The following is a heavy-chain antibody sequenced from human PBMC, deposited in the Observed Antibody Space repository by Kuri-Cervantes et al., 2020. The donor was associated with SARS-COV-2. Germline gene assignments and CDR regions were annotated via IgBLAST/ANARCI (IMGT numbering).Heavy chain of an antibody. V-gene: IGHV3-30*03. Sequence: GESLKISCAASGFTFSTYGLHWVRQAPGKGLEWVAVISYGGSNKYYADSMKGRFTISRDNSKNTLYLQMNSLRAEDTAVYYCARGGRARGVNSFDYWGQGTLVTVSS. D-gene: IGHD3-10*01. CDR1: GFTFSTYG. CDR2: ISYGGSNK. CDR3: ARGGRARGVNSFDY. J-gene: IGHJ4*02.